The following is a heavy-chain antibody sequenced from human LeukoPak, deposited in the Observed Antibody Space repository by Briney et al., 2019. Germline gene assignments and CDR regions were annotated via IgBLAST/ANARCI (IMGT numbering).Heavy chain of an antibody. Sequence: GGSLRLSCAASGFTVSSSYMSWVRQAPGKGLEWVSVIYSGGNTFYADSVRGRFTISRDNSKNTLYLQMNSLRAEDTAVYYCAKGDCTNGVCYNYYYYGMDVWGQGTTVTVSS. V-gene: IGHV3-53*01. J-gene: IGHJ6*02. D-gene: IGHD2-8*01. CDR1: GFTVSSSY. CDR2: IYSGGNT. CDR3: AKGDCTNGVCYNYYYYGMDV.